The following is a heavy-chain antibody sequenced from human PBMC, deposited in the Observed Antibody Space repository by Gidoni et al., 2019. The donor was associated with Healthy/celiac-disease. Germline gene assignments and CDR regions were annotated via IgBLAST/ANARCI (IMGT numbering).Heavy chain of an antibody. V-gene: IGHV3-21*01. CDR1: GFTFSSYG. Sequence: EVQLVESVGGLVQPGGSLRLSCAASGFTFSSYGMNWVSQVPGKGLEWVSASSRRSSYIYYADAVKGRFTISRDNAKNSRYLQMNSLRAEDTAVYYCARDLMWLLRGDDAFDIWGQGTMVTVSS. D-gene: IGHD3-22*01. CDR3: ARDLMWLLRGDDAFDI. J-gene: IGHJ3*02. CDR2: SSRRSSYI.